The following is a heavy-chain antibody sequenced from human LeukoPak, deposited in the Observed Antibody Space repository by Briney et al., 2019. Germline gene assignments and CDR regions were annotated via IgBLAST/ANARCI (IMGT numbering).Heavy chain of an antibody. CDR1: GFTFSSYA. Sequence: GGSLRLSCAASGFTFSSYAMSWVRQAPGKGLEWVSAISGSGGSTYYADSVKGRSTISRDTSKHTLYLQMNSLRAEDTAVYYSANYGSSGWCDYWGQGTLVTVSS. CDR2: ISGSGGST. J-gene: IGHJ4*02. CDR3: ANYGSSGWCDY. D-gene: IGHD6-19*01. V-gene: IGHV3-23*01.